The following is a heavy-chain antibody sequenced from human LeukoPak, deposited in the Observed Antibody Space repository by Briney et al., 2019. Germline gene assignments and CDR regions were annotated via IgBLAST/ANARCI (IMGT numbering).Heavy chain of an antibody. CDR3: ASGHHYYGSGSYYY. Sequence: GASLQISCKGSGYSFTSYWICWVRQMPGKGLEWMGIIYPGDSDTRYSPSFQGQVTISADKSISTAYLQWSSLKASDTAMYYCASGHHYYGSGSYYYWGQGTLVTVSS. J-gene: IGHJ4*02. D-gene: IGHD3-10*01. V-gene: IGHV5-51*01. CDR2: IYPGDSDT. CDR1: GYSFTSYW.